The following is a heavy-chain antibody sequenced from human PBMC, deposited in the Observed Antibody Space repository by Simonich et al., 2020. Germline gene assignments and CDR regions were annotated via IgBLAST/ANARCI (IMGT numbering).Heavy chain of an antibody. D-gene: IGHD6-13*01. J-gene: IGHJ6*02. V-gene: IGHV4-38-2*01. Sequence: QVQLQESGPGLVKPSETLSLTCAVSGYSIISGSYWGWLRQPPGKGLEWIGSIYHSGRSHYNPSLKRRVTISVDTSKNQFSLKLSSVTAADTAVYYCARVGYSNYYYYGMDVWGQGTTVTVSS. CDR1: GYSIISGSY. CDR2: IYHSGRS. CDR3: ARVGYSNYYYYGMDV.